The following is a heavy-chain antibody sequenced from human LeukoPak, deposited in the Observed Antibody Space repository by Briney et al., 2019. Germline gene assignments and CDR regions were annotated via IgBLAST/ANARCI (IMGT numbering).Heavy chain of an antibody. Sequence: GASVKVSCKASGGTFSSYAISWVRQAPGQGLEWMGGIIPIFGTANYAQKFQGRVTITADESTSTAYMELSSLRSDDTAVYYCAREGGLQLYYFDYWGQGTLVTVSS. CDR3: AREGGLQLYYFDY. V-gene: IGHV1-69*13. CDR1: GGTFSSYA. J-gene: IGHJ4*02. D-gene: IGHD5-18*01. CDR2: IIPIFGTA.